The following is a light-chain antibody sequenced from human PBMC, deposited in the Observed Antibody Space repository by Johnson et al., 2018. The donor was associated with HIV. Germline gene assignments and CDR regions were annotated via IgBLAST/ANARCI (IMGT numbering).Light chain of an antibody. Sequence: QSVLTQPPSVSAAPGQKVTISCSGSNSNIGNNYVSWYQQVPGTAPKLLIYDNNKRPSGIPDRFSGSKSGTSATLGITRLQTGDEADYYCGAWDSSLSAHFVFGTGTKVNV. CDR2: DNN. J-gene: IGLJ1*01. CDR1: NSNIGNNY. CDR3: GAWDSSLSAHFV. V-gene: IGLV1-51*01.